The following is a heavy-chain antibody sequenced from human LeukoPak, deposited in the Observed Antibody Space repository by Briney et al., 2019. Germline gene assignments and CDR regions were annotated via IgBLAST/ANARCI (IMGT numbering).Heavy chain of an antibody. J-gene: IGHJ6*03. CDR3: GRGTGTLAQNYYYYMDV. CDR1: GYTFTSYD. CDR2: MNPNSGNT. Sequence: ASVKVSCKASGYTFTSYDINWVRQATGQGLEWMGWMNPNSGNTGYAQKFQGRVTMTRNTSISTAYMELSSLRSEDTAVYYCGRGTGTLAQNYYYYMDVWGKGTTVTVSS. V-gene: IGHV1-8*01. D-gene: IGHD1-7*01.